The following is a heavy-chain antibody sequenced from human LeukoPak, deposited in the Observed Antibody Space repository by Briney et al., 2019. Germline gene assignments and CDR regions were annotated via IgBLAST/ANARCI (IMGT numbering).Heavy chain of an antibody. Sequence: PSETLSLTCAVYGGSFRGYYWSWIRQPPGKGREWIGEINHSGRTNYTPSLKSRATISVDTTTNQFSLKLSSVTAADTAVYYCARGPRRGYSYGPFDYWGQGTLVTVSS. CDR2: INHSGRT. J-gene: IGHJ4*02. D-gene: IGHD5-18*01. V-gene: IGHV4-34*01. CDR1: GGSFRGYY. CDR3: ARGPRRGYSYGPFDY.